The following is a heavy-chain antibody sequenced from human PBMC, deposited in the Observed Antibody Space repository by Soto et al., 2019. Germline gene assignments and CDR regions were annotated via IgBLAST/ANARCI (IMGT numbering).Heavy chain of an antibody. CDR3: AKGARRSFYTVDV. CDR1: GFTFSSYA. Sequence: GGSLRLSCAASGFTFSSYAMTWVRQAPGKGPEWVSGISSGGSATYHADSVRGRFTISRDNSKNTLYLQMNSLRAEDTAVYYCAKGARRSFYTVDVWGQGTTVTVSS. J-gene: IGHJ6*02. V-gene: IGHV3-23*01. CDR2: ISSGGSAT. D-gene: IGHD2-2*02.